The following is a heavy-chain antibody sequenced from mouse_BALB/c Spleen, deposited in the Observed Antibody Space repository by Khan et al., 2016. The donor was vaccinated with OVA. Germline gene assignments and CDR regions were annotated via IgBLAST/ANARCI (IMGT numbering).Heavy chain of an antibody. CDR1: GFTFSTFA. CDR3: ARSRYGNVTK. J-gene: IGHJ3*02. Sequence: QLEESGGGLVKPGGSLKLSCAASGFTFSTFAMSWVRQTPEMRLEWVTTINSDGDYTYYPDSVTGRFTVSSDNARNTLYLQMSSLRSEDTSMYYCARSRYGNVTKWGQGTLVTVSA. V-gene: IGHV5-9-3*01. D-gene: IGHD2-1*01. CDR2: INSDGDYT.